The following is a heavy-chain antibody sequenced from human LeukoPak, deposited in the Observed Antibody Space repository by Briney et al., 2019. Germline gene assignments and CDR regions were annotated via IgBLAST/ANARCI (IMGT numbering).Heavy chain of an antibody. CDR1: GFTFSNYW. CDR3: AREDDDWGPNTLDV. CDR2: LSSDGRDP. D-gene: IGHD7-27*01. J-gene: IGHJ3*01. V-gene: IGHV3-74*01. Sequence: PGGSLRLSCAASGFTFSNYWMHWVRQAPGKGLVWVSRLSSDGRDPSYADSVKGRFTISRDNAKNTLYMQMNSLRAEDTAVYYCAREDDDWGPNTLDVWGQGTVVTVSS.